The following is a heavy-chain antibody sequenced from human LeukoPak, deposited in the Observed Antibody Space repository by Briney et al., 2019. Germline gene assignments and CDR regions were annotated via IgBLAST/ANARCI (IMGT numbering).Heavy chain of an antibody. V-gene: IGHV1-18*01. CDR2: ISAYNGNT. CDR3: ASGGWFGELLALDY. Sequence: ASVKVSCKASGGTFSSYAISWVRQAPGQGLEWMGWISAYNGNTNYAQKLQGRVTMTTDTSTSTAYMELRSLRSDDTAVYYCASGGWFGELLALDYWGQGTLVTVSS. CDR1: GGTFSSYA. D-gene: IGHD3-10*01. J-gene: IGHJ4*02.